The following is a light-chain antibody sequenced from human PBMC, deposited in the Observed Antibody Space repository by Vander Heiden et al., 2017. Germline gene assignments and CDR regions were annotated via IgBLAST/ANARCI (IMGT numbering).Light chain of an antibody. V-gene: IGKV1-5*03. CDR2: KAS. J-gene: IGKJ1*01. CDR3: QQYTSYSGT. Sequence: DIRMTQSPSTLSASVGDRCTITLWASRITDNFLAWYQQKPGKAPKLLIYKASTLESGVPSRFSGSGSGTEFTLTISSLQPDDFATYYCQQYTSYSGTFGQGTKVEIK. CDR1: RITDNF.